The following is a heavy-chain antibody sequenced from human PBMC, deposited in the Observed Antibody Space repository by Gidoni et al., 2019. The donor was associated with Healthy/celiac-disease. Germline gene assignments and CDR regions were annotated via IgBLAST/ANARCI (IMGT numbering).Heavy chain of an antibody. J-gene: IGHJ4*02. CDR1: GFTFSDYY. CDR2: IRSSSSGT. V-gene: IGHV3-11*06. Sequence: QVQLVESGGGLVKRGGSLRLSCAASGFTFSDYYMSWIRQAPGKGLEWVSYIRSSSSGTRDADSVKGRFTISRDNAKNSLYLQMNSLRAEDTAVYYCARGGVVPAARSGGGVFCDYWGQGTLVNVSS. CDR3: ARGGVVPAARSGGGVFCDY. D-gene: IGHD2-2*01.